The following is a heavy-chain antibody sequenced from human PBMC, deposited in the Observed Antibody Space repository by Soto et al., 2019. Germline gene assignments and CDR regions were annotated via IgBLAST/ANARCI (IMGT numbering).Heavy chain of an antibody. Sequence: SGTLSLTCTVSGDSIRSYYWSWIRQPPGKGLEWIGYIYYSGYTSYNPSLKSRVTTSVDTSKNQFSLKLKFVTAADTAVYYCERCFSGNYPSRPEEQYYFDSWGKGTLVTVSS. CDR3: ERCFSGNYPSRPEEQYYFDS. V-gene: IGHV4-59*01. CDR2: IYYSGYT. D-gene: IGHD1-26*01. J-gene: IGHJ4*02. CDR1: GDSIRSYY.